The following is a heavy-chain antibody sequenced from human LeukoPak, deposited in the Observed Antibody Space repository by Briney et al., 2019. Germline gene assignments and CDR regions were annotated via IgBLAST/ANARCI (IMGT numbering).Heavy chain of an antibody. J-gene: IGHJ4*02. D-gene: IGHD3-22*01. V-gene: IGHV1-69*06. CDR3: ARDRYYDSSGYKAY. CDR2: IIPIFGTA. Sequence: SVKVSCKASGGTFSSYAISWVRQAPGQGLEWMGGIIPIFGTANYAQKFQGRVTITADKSTSTAYMELSSLRSEDTAVYYCARDRYYDSSGYKAYWGQGTLVTVSS. CDR1: GGTFSSYA.